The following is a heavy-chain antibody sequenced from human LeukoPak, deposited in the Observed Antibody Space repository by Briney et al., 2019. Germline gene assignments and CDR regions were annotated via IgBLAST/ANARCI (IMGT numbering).Heavy chain of an antibody. D-gene: IGHD1-1*01. CDR2: IFPILGIPA. CDR3: AREGPGTPGVFDY. V-gene: IGHV1-69*04. CDR1: GGSFGNFA. J-gene: IGHJ4*02. Sequence: ASVKVSCRASGGSFGNFAFSWVRQAPGQGLEWVGRIFPILGIPATYAQNFEGRVTITANKYTSIAYVDLVSLTSGGTAVYYCAREGPGTPGVFDYWGQGTLVTVSS.